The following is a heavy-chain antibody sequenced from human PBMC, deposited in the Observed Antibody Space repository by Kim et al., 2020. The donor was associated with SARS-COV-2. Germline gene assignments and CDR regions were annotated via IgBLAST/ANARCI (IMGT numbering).Heavy chain of an antibody. CDR3: ATARADCTNGVCTYNWFDP. CDR2: FDPEDGET. J-gene: IGHJ5*02. D-gene: IGHD2-8*01. Sequence: ASVKVSCKVSGYTLTELSMHWVRQAPGKGLEWMGGFDPEDGETIYAQKFQGRVTMTEDTSTDTAYMELSSLRSEDTAVYYCATARADCTNGVCTYNWFDPWGQGTLVTVSS. V-gene: IGHV1-24*01. CDR1: GYTLTELS.